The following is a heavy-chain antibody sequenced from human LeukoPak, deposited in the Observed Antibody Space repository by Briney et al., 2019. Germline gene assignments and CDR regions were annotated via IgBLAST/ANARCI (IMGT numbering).Heavy chain of an antibody. J-gene: IGHJ6*03. D-gene: IGHD6-19*01. V-gene: IGHV1-69*13. CDR1: GGTFSSYA. Sequence: GASVKVSCKASGGTFSSYAISWVRQAPGQGLEWMGGIIPIFGTANYAQKFQGRVTITADESTSTAYMEVSSLRSEDTAGYYCARALAVAGTYYYMDVWGKGTTVTISS. CDR3: ARALAVAGTYYYMDV. CDR2: IIPIFGTA.